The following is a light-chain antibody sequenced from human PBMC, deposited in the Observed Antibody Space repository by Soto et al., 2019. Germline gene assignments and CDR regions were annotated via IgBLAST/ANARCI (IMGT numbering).Light chain of an antibody. J-gene: IGKJ2*01. CDR3: QLYGSSSYT. CDR1: QSVTSYY. V-gene: IGKV3-20*01. Sequence: EIVLMQSPGTLSLSPGERATLSCRASQSVTSYYLAWYQQKPGQAPRLLIYGASRRATDIPDRFSGSGSGTDFTLTISSLEPEDFAVYYCQLYGSSSYTFGQGTKLEIK. CDR2: GAS.